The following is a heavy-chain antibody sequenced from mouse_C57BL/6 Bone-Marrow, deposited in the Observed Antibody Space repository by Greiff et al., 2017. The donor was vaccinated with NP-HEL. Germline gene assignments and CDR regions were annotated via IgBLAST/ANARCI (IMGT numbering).Heavy chain of an antibody. J-gene: IGHJ4*01. D-gene: IGHD2-4*01. CDR1: GFTFTDYY. CDR3: ARSIDYDYADDPFYAMDY. V-gene: IGHV7-3*01. CDR2: ISNNANGYTT. Sequence: EVQGVESGGGLVQPGGSLSLSCAASGFTFTDYYMSWVRQPPGKALEWLVFISNNANGYTTAYSASVKGRFTISRDNSHSILYLQMNALRAEDSATYYCARSIDYDYADDPFYAMDYWGQGTAVTVSS.